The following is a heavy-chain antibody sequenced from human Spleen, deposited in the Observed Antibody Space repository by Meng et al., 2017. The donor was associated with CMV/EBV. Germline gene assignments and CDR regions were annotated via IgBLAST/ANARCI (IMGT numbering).Heavy chain of an antibody. J-gene: IGHJ6*02. CDR3: ARVLSLRGAVAGLSYYYGMDV. Sequence: ASVKVSCKASGYTFTGYYMHWVRQAPGQGLEWMGWINPNSGGTNYAQKFQGRVTMTRDTSISTAYMELSRLRSDDTAVYYCARVLSLRGAVAGLSYYYGMDVWGQGTTVTV. CDR1: GYTFTGYY. CDR2: INPNSGGT. D-gene: IGHD6-19*01. V-gene: IGHV1-2*02.